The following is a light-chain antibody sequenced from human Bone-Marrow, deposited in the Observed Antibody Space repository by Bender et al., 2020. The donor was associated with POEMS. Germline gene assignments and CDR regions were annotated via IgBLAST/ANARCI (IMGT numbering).Light chain of an antibody. CDR1: SSNIGAHA. CDR2: SSH. CDR3: AAWDDSLNGVV. J-gene: IGLJ2*01. V-gene: IGLV1-44*01. Sequence: QSVLTQPPSASGTPGQRVTISCSGGSSNIGAHAVNWYQHLPGTAPKLLIYSSHQRPAGVPDRFSGSKSGTSASLAISGLQSEDEADYHCAAWDDSLNGVVFGGGTKLTVL.